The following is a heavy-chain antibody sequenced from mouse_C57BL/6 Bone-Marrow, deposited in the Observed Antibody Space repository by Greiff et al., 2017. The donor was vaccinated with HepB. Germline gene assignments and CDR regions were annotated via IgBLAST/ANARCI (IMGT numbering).Heavy chain of an antibody. J-gene: IGHJ2*01. CDR1: GYSITSGYY. CDR3: ARDLWLLFGY. D-gene: IGHD2-3*01. CDR2: ISYDGSN. V-gene: IGHV3-6*01. Sequence: EVQLQQSGPGLVKPSQSLSLTCSVTGYSITSGYYWNWIRQFPGNKLEWMGYISYDGSNNYNPSLNNRISITRDTSKNQFFLKLNSVTTEDTATYYCARDLWLLFGYWGQGTTLTVSS.